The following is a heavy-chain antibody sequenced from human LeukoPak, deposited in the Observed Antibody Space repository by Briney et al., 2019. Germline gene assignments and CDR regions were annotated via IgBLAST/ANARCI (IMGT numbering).Heavy chain of an antibody. V-gene: IGHV4-39*01. D-gene: IGHD3-10*01. CDR1: GGSVTSGTFS. CDR2: VYYTGST. Sequence: SETLSLTCTVSGGSVTSGTFSWAWLRQPPGKGLEWIATVYYTGSTYYNPSLKSRVTISMDTSKNQFSLDLRSVVAPDTAVYYCARHSGSGSLSRPFDPWGQGTLVTVSS. J-gene: IGHJ5*02. CDR3: ARHSGSGSLSRPFDP.